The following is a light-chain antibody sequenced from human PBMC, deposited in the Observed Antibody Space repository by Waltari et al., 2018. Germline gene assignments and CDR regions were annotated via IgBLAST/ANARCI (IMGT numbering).Light chain of an antibody. CDR2: DVS. J-gene: IGLJ2*01. V-gene: IGLV2-14*03. Sequence: YQQHPGKAPKLVIFDVSRWPSGVSHRFSGSESGNTASLTISGLQAEDEAAYYCASYTSANTVLFGGGTKVTVL. CDR3: ASYTSANTVL.